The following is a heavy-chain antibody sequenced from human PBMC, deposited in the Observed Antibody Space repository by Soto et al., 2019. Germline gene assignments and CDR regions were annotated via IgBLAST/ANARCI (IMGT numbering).Heavy chain of an antibody. V-gene: IGHV3-11*01. J-gene: IGHJ3*02. CDR1: GFTFSDYY. CDR3: ARADSRLDAFDI. Sequence: PGVSLRLSCAASGFTFSDYYMSWIRQAPGKGLEWVSYISSSGSTIYYADSVEGRFTISRDNAKNSLYLQMNSLRAEDTAVYYCARADSRLDAFDIWGQGKMVAISS. D-gene: IGHD2-21*01. CDR2: ISSSGSTI.